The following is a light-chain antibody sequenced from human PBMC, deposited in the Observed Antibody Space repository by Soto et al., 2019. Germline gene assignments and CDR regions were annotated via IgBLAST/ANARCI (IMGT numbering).Light chain of an antibody. CDR1: SSDVGGYDY. J-gene: IGLJ1*01. Sequence: QSALTQPASVSGSPGQSITIPCTGTSSDVGGYDYVSWYQQYPGKAPKLVIYEVSNRPSGVSSRFSGSKSGNTASLAISGLQAEDEADYYCCSYTSTTSPYVFGTGTKVTVL. CDR2: EVS. V-gene: IGLV2-14*01. CDR3: CSYTSTTSPYV.